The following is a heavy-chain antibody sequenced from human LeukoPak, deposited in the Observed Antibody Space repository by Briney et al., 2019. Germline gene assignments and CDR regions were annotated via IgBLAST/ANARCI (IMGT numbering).Heavy chain of an antibody. D-gene: IGHD3-9*01. V-gene: IGHV1-2*02. CDR1: GFTFTDHY. J-gene: IGHJ4*02. CDR3: VRDFDWGPDY. CDR2: INGKSGAT. Sequence: ASVKVSCKASGFTFTDHYLHWVRQVPGQGLEWMGWINGKSGATFYAQKFQGRITVTRDTSISTMYLEVNSLTTDDTAVCYCVRDFDWGPDYWGQGTLVAVSS.